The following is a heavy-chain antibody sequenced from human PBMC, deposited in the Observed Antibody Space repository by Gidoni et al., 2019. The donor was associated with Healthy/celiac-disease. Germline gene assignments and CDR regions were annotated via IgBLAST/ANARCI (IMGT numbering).Heavy chain of an antibody. V-gene: IGHV4-34*01. CDR2: INHSGST. D-gene: IGHD2-2*01. J-gene: IGHJ4*02. CDR1: CGSFRGYS. Sequence: QVQPQPCGPGLLKLSEHLSPTCAVFCGSFRGYSSCWIRQPPGKGLEWIGEINHSGSTNYHPSLKSRVTISVDTSKNQFSLKLSSVTAADTAVYYCARGRYCSSTSCKRLGGSGYFDYWGQGTLVTVSS. CDR3: ARGRYCSSTSCKRLGGSGYFDY.